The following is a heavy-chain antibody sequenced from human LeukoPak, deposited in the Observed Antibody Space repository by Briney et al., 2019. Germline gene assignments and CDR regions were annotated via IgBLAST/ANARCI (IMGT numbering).Heavy chain of an antibody. J-gene: IGHJ5*02. CDR2: ISYDGSNK. CDR3: ARDPGIAAAPTLSGFDP. D-gene: IGHD6-13*01. CDR1: GFTFRRYA. Sequence: GVSVRLPCPPSGFTFRRYAMHWVRPAPGKGLAGVAVISYDGSNKYYAASAQGRFTISRDNSKNTLHLQMNSLRPDDTAVYFCARDPGIAAAPTLSGFDPWVQGTLVTVSS. V-gene: IGHV3-30-3*01.